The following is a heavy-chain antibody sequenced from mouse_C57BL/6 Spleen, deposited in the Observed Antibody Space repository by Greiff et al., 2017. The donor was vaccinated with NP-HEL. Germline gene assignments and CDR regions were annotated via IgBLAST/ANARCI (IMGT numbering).Heavy chain of an antibody. CDR3: AYYYGSSPYYAMDY. CDR2: ISYDGSN. V-gene: IGHV3-6*01. J-gene: IGHJ4*01. D-gene: IGHD1-1*01. Sequence: DVKLVESGPGLVKPSQSLSLTCSVTGYSITGGYYWNWIRQFPGNKLEWMGYISYDGSNNYNPSLKNRISITRDTSKNQFFLKLNSVTTEDTATYYCAYYYGSSPYYAMDYWGQGTSVTVSS. CDR1: GYSITGGYY.